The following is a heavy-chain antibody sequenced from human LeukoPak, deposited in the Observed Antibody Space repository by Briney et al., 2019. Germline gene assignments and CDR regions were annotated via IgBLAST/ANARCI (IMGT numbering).Heavy chain of an antibody. CDR1: GGSFSGYY. V-gene: IGHV4-34*01. CDR3: ARAGEAAAAYYFDY. Sequence: SETLPLTCAVYGGSFSGYYWSWIRQPPGKGLEWIGEINHSGSTNYNPSLKSRVTISVDTSKTQFSLKLSSVTAADTAVYYCARAGEAAAAYYFDYWGQGTLVTVSS. D-gene: IGHD6-13*01. J-gene: IGHJ4*02. CDR2: INHSGST.